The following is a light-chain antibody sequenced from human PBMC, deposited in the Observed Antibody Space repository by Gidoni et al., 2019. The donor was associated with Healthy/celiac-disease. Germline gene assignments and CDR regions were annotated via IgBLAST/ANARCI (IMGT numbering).Light chain of an antibody. V-gene: IGKV3D-15*01. J-gene: IGKJ1*01. CDR1: QSVSSN. CDR3: QQYNNWPPWT. CDR2: GAS. Sequence: EIVMTQYPATLSVSPGERATLSCRASQSVSSNLAWYQQKPGQAPRLLIYGASTRATGIPARFSGSGSGTEFTLTFSSLQSEDFAVYYCQQYNNWPPWTFGQGTKVEIK.